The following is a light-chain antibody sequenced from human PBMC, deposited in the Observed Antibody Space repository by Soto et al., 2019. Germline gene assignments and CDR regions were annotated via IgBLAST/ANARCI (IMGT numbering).Light chain of an antibody. Sequence: AIQMTQSPSSLSASVGDRVTITCRASLGISYDLGWYQQKPGKAPKLLVYAASNLQSGVPSRFSGSGSGTDFTLTISSLQPEDFATYYCLQDYSYPWTFGQGTKVEIK. CDR3: LQDYSYPWT. CDR1: LGISYD. CDR2: AAS. V-gene: IGKV1-6*01. J-gene: IGKJ1*01.